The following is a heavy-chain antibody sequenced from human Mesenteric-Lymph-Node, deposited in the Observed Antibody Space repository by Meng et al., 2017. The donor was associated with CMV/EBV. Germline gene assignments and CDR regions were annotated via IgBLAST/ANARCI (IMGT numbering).Heavy chain of an antibody. J-gene: IGHJ6*02. CDR2: IIPILGIA. D-gene: IGHD6-19*01. Sequence: SVKVSCKASGGTFSSYTISWVRQAPGQGLEWMGRIIPILGIANYAQKFQGRVTITADKSTSTAYMELSSLRSEDTAVYYCARAGSGWHYGMDVWGQGTTVTVS. CDR3: ARAGSGWHYGMDV. V-gene: IGHV1-69*02. CDR1: GGTFSSYT.